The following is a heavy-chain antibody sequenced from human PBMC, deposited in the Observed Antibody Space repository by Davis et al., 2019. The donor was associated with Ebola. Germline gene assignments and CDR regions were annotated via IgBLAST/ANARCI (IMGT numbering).Heavy chain of an antibody. CDR1: GGSFSGYY. D-gene: IGHD4-11*01. Sequence: MPSETLSLTCAVYGGSFSGYYWSWIRQPPGKGLEWIGEINHSGSTNYNPSLKSRVTISVDTSKNQFSLKLSSVTAADTAVYYCARDPEATVTTLDYWGQGTLVTVSS. J-gene: IGHJ4*02. V-gene: IGHV4-34*01. CDR2: INHSGST. CDR3: ARDPEATVTTLDY.